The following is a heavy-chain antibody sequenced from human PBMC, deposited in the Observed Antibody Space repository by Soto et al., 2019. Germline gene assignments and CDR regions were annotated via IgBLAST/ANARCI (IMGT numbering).Heavy chain of an antibody. CDR1: GYTFTGYY. J-gene: IGHJ4*02. Sequence: QVQLVQSGAEVKKPGASVKVSCKASGYTFTGYYIHWVRQAPGQGLEWMGWINPNNGDTNYAQKFQGRVSMTRDTSTSTPYMELSSLRFDDTAVYYCARHSGYDYVFDYWGQGTLVTVSS. D-gene: IGHD5-12*01. CDR3: ARHSGYDYVFDY. V-gene: IGHV1-2*02. CDR2: INPNNGDT.